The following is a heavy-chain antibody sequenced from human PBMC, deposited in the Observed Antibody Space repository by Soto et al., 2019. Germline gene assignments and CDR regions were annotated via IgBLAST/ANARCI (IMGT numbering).Heavy chain of an antibody. J-gene: IGHJ6*02. CDR3: ARERSYDFWSGYYTGIGMDV. D-gene: IGHD3-3*01. Sequence: GGSLRLSCAASGFTFSSYAMHWVRQAPGKGLEWVAVISYDGSNKYYADSVKGRFTISRDNSKNTLYLQMNSLRAEDTAVYYCARERSYDFWSGYYTGIGMDVWGQGTTVTVSS. V-gene: IGHV3-30-3*01. CDR2: ISYDGSNK. CDR1: GFTFSSYA.